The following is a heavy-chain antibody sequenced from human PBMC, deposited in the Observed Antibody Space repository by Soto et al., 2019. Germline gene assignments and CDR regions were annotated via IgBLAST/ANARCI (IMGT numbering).Heavy chain of an antibody. CDR3: ARVLPRQLIHPYDY. CDR2: INPNSGGT. D-gene: IGHD6-6*01. CDR1: GYTFTGYY. J-gene: IGHJ4*02. V-gene: IGHV1-2*02. Sequence: ASVKVSCKASGYTFTGYYMHWVRQAPGQGLEWMGWINPNSGGTNYAQKFQGRVTMTRDTSISTAYMELSRLRSDDTAVYYCARVLPRQLIHPYDYWGQGTLVTVSS.